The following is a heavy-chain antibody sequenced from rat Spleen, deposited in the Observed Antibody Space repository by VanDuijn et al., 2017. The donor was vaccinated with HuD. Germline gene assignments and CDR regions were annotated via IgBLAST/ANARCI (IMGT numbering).Heavy chain of an antibody. J-gene: IGHJ2*01. V-gene: IGHV2-41*01. CDR3: ARDKGSLYVMDA. D-gene: IGHD1-12*01. CDR2: IWNTGGT. CDR1: GFSLPTYN. Sequence: QVQLKESGPGLVQPSQTLSLTCTVAGFSLPTYNVHWVRQPPGKGLEWMGVIWNTGGTRYNSALKSRLSISKDTSKSQVFLKMNSLQTEDTATYYCARDKGSLYVMDAWGQGVMVTVSS.